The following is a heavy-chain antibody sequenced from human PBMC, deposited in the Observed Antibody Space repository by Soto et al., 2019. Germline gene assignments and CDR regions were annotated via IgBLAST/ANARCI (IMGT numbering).Heavy chain of an antibody. CDR3: ARSMGGWYDY. CDR2: INHSGST. D-gene: IGHD6-19*01. Sequence: SETLSLTCAVYGGSFSGYYWSWIRQPPGKGLEWIGEINHSGSTNYNPSLKSRVTISVDTSKNQFSLKLSSVTAADTAVYYCARSMGGWYDYWGQGTLVTVSS. J-gene: IGHJ4*02. CDR1: GGSFSGYY. V-gene: IGHV4-34*01.